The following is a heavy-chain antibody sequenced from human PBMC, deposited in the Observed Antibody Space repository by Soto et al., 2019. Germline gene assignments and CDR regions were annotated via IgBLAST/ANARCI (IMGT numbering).Heavy chain of an antibody. J-gene: IGHJ4*02. D-gene: IGHD3-10*01. CDR3: ARQGGSGSYYNSF. CDR2: IYYSGIT. Sequence: PSETLSLTCTVSGGSISSSSYYWGWIRHPPGKGLEWIGSIYYSGITYYNPSLKSRVTISVDTSKNQFSLKLSSVTAADTAVYYCARQGGSGSYYNSFWGQGTLVTVSS. CDR1: GGSISSSSYY. V-gene: IGHV4-39*01.